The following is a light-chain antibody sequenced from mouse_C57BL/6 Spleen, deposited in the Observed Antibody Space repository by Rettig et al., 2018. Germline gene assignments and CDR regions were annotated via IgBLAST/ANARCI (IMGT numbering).Light chain of an antibody. CDR3: QQWSSYPYT. Sequence: QIVLTQSPAIMSASPGEKVTMTCSASSSVSYMYWYQQKPGSSPRLLIYDTSHLASGVPVRFSGSGSGTSYSLTISRMEAEDAATYYCQQWSSYPYTFGGGTKQEIK. CDR2: DTS. J-gene: IGKJ2*01. V-gene: IGKV4-55*01. CDR1: SSVSY.